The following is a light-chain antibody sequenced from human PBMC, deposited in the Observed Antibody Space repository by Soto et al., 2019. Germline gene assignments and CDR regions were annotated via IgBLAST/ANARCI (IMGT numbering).Light chain of an antibody. V-gene: IGLV2-14*01. CDR3: SSYTSSSTYV. CDR1: RSDVGGYNY. J-gene: IGLJ1*01. Sequence: QSALTQPASVSGSPGQSITISCTGTRSDVGGYNYVYWHQQHPGKAPKLMIYDVTNRPSGVSDRFSGSKSGNTASLTISGLQAEDEADYYCSSYTSSSTYVFGAWTQLTVL. CDR2: DVT.